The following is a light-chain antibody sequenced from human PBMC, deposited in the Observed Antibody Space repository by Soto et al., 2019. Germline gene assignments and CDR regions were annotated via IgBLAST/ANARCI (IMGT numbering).Light chain of an antibody. CDR3: QQSYSTRLT. Sequence: DIQMTQSPSSLSASVGDRVTITCRASQSISSYLNWYQQKPGTAPKLLIYAASSLQSGVPSRFSGSGSGTDFTLTISSLQPEDFATYYCQQSYSTRLTFGGGTKVDIK. J-gene: IGKJ4*01. CDR1: QSISSY. CDR2: AAS. V-gene: IGKV1-39*01.